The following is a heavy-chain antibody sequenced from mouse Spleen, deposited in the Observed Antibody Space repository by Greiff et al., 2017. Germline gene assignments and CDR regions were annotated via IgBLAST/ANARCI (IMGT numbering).Heavy chain of an antibody. Sequence: EVQLVESGPELVKPGASVKISCKASGYSFTGYYMHWVKQSHVKSLEWIGRINPYNGATSYNQNFKDKASLTVDKSSSTAYMELHSLTSEDSAVYYCARYYGSSYWYFDVWGAGTTVTVSS. J-gene: IGHJ1*01. CDR2: INPYNGAT. V-gene: IGHV1-31*01. D-gene: IGHD1-1*01. CDR3: ARYYGSSYWYFDV. CDR1: GYSFTGYY.